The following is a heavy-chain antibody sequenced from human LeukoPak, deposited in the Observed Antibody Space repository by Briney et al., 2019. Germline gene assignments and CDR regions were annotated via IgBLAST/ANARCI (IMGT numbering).Heavy chain of an antibody. CDR2: IWYDGSNK. CDR1: GFTFSAYG. CDR3: ARDWGEGFFSMAFDI. Sequence: PGGSLRLSCAASGFTFSAYGMHWVRQAPGKGPEWVAVIWYDGSNKYYADSVKGRFTISRDNSKNTLYLRMNRLRAEDTAVYYCARDWGEGFFSMAFDIWGQGTMVTVSS. V-gene: IGHV3-33*01. D-gene: IGHD3-16*01. J-gene: IGHJ3*02.